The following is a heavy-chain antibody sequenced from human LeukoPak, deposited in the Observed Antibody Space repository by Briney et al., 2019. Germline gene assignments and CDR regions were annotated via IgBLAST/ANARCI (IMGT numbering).Heavy chain of an antibody. J-gene: IGHJ4*02. CDR2: IRYDGSNK. V-gene: IGHV3-30*02. CDR1: EFTLRTIG. CDR3: AKEDY. Sequence: PGGSLRPSCAPSEFTLRTIGMHGVRKAPGKGLEWVAFIRYDGSNKYYADSVKGRFTISRDNSKNTLYLQMNSLRAEDTAVYYCAKEDYWGQGTLVTVSS.